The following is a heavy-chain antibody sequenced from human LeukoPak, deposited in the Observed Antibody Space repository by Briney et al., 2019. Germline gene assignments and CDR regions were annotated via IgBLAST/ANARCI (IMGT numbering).Heavy chain of an antibody. J-gene: IGHJ4*02. D-gene: IGHD6-13*01. CDR1: GFTFSDYY. V-gene: IGHV3-11*04. Sequence: GGSLRLSCAASGFTFSDYYMSWIRQAPGKGLEWVSYISSSGSTIYYADSVKGRFTISRDNSKNTLYLQMNSLRAEDTAVYYCAKVDREPAAHFRSSSWYGSLLVDYWGQGTLVTVSS. CDR2: ISSSGSTI. CDR3: AKVDREPAAHFRSSSWYGSLLVDY.